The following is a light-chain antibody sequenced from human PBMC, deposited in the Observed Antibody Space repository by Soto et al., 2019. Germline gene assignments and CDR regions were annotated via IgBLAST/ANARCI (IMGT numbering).Light chain of an antibody. V-gene: IGKV3-15*01. CDR1: QSVGST. J-gene: IGKJ4*02. CDR2: GAS. CDR3: QHYSTSLT. Sequence: EIRMTQSPATLSVSPGERVILSCRASQSVGSTLAWYQQKPGQAPRLLIRGASTRATGVPARFSGSWSGTEFTLTISSLQSEDFAVYYCQHYSTSLTFGGGTTLEIK.